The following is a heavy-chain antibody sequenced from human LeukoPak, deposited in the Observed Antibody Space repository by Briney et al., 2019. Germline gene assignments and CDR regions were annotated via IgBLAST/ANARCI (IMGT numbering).Heavy chain of an antibody. CDR3: ARDRGRDTFDY. CDR2: IKDDGSDE. Sequence: GGSLRLSCAASGFTFSHYWMTWVRQAPGKGLEWVANIKDDGSDENYVDSVKGRFTISRDNAKNSLYLQMNSLRAEDAAVYYCARDRGRDTFDYWGQGTQVTVSS. V-gene: IGHV3-7*04. CDR1: GFTFSHYW. J-gene: IGHJ4*02. D-gene: IGHD5-12*01.